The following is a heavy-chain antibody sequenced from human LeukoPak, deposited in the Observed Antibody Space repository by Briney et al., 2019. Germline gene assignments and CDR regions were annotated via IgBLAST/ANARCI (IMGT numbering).Heavy chain of an antibody. J-gene: IGHJ5*02. D-gene: IGHD3-22*01. V-gene: IGHV4-34*01. Sequence: SETLSLTCSVSGGSITSYYWSWIRQPPGKGLEWIGEINHSGSTNYNPSLKSRVTISVDTSKNQFSLKLSSVTAADTAVYYCARTYYYDSSGYISGPNWFDPWGQGTLVTVSS. CDR2: INHSGST. CDR1: GGSITSYY. CDR3: ARTYYYDSSGYISGPNWFDP.